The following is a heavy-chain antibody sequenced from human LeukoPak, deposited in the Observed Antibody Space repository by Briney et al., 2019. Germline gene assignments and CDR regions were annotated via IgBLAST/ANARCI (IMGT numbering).Heavy chain of an antibody. CDR2: INRNGDIS. J-gene: IGHJ3*02. CDR1: GFTLEDFG. D-gene: IGHD1-26*01. V-gene: IGHV3-20*04. CDR3: ARRQGRRGIVGVSILKGAFDI. Sequence: PGGSLRLSCEASGFTLEDFGMSWVRQVPGKGLEWVAGINRNGDISGHADSVKGRFTISRDNAKNSLYLQMNSLRAEDTAVYYCARRQGRRGIVGVSILKGAFDIWGQGTMVTVSS.